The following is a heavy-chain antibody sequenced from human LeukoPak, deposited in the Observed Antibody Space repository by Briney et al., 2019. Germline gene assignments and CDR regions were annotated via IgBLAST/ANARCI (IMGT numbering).Heavy chain of an antibody. D-gene: IGHD6-19*01. CDR2: INPDGSEK. CDR1: GFTFSSYG. J-gene: IGHJ3*01. Sequence: PGGSLRLSCAASGFTFSSYGMHWVRQAPGKGLAWVANINPDGSEKEYVDSVKGRFTISRDNAQNSLFLQMNSLRAEDTAVYYCARNNGWAFDFWGQGTMVTVSS. CDR3: ARNNGWAFDF. V-gene: IGHV3-7*04.